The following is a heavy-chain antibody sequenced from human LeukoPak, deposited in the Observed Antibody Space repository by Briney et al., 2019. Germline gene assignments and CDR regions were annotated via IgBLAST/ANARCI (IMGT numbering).Heavy chain of an antibody. V-gene: IGHV3-21*01. Sequence: PGGSLRLSCAASGFTFNTYTMNWVRQAPGKGLEWVSSITASSTAIYSADSVKGRFTISRDNAKNFLYLQMNSLRAEDTAVYYCARGGKQWRGGNYFDSWGQGTLVAVSS. D-gene: IGHD6-19*01. CDR3: ARGGKQWRGGNYFDS. J-gene: IGHJ4*02. CDR1: GFTFNTYT. CDR2: ITASSTAI.